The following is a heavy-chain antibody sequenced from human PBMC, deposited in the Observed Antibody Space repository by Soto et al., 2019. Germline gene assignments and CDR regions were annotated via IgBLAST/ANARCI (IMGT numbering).Heavy chain of an antibody. D-gene: IGHD3-22*01. CDR3: ARVGSLNDSSAYFDY. Sequence: SVKVSCKASGGTFSSYAISWVRQAPGQGLEWMGGIIPIFGTANYAQKFQGRVTITADESTSTAYMELSSLRSEDTAVYYCARVGSLNDSSAYFDYWGQGTLVTSPQ. J-gene: IGHJ4*02. CDR2: IIPIFGTA. V-gene: IGHV1-69*13. CDR1: GGTFSSYA.